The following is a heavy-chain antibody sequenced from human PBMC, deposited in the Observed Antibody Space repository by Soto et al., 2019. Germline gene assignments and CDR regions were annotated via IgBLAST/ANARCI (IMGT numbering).Heavy chain of an antibody. CDR1: GFTFSNVW. V-gene: IGHV3-15*01. CDR2: IKSKTDDEER. Sequence: EVPLEESGGGLVKPGGSLRLSCAASGFTFSNVWMSWVRQAPGKGLEWVGRIKSKTDDEERDYAPPVKGRFTLSRDDSKNTLYLQMNSLKSEDTAVYYCTTSGRERSLVNYFDSWGQGTLVTVSS. J-gene: IGHJ4*02. CDR3: TTSGRERSLVNYFDS. D-gene: IGHD2-21*01.